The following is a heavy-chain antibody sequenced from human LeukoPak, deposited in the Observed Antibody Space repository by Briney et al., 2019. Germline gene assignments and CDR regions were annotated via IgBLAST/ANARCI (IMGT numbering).Heavy chain of an antibody. Sequence: PSETLSLTCTVSGGSISSSSYYWGWIRQPPGKGLEWIGSIYYSGSTYYNPSLKSRVTISVDTSKNQFSLKLSSVTAADTAVYYCARHGKGYCSGGSCGRRDYFDYWGQGTLVTVSS. CDR3: ARHGKGYCSGGSCGRRDYFDY. V-gene: IGHV4-39*01. CDR2: IYYSGST. D-gene: IGHD2-15*01. CDR1: GGSISSSSYY. J-gene: IGHJ4*02.